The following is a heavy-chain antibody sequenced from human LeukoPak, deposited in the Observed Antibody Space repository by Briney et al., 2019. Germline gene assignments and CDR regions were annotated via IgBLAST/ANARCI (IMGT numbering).Heavy chain of an antibody. V-gene: IGHV1-2*02. D-gene: IGHD1-26*01. Sequence: GASVKVSCKASGYTFNDHYIHWVRQAPGQGLEWMGWVTPNDGGTNYAQIFQGRVTMTRDTSISTAYMQLDSLRSDDTAVYFCAKADVSVGYDFWGQGTLVTVSS. J-gene: IGHJ4*02. CDR2: VTPNDGGT. CDR1: GYTFNDHY. CDR3: AKADVSVGYDF.